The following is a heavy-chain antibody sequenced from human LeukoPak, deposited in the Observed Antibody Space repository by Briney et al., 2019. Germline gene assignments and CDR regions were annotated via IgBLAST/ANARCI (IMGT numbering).Heavy chain of an antibody. CDR3: ARGRVGDEVAAPDEGDWGYYFDY. CDR1: GGSFSGYY. D-gene: IGHD2-15*01. Sequence: SETLSLTCAVYGGSFSGYYWSWIRQPPGKGLEWIGEINHSGSTNYNPSLKSRVTISVDTSKNQFSLKLSSVTAADTAVYYCARGRVGDEVAAPDEGDWGYYFDYWGQGTLVTVSS. J-gene: IGHJ4*02. V-gene: IGHV4-34*01. CDR2: INHSGST.